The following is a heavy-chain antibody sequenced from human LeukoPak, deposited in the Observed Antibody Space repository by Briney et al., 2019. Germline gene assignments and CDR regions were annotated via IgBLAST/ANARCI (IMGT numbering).Heavy chain of an antibody. Sequence: GGSLRLSCAASGFTFSSYSMNWVRQAPGKGLEWVAFIRYDGSNKYYADSVKGRFTISRDNSKNTLYLQMNSLRAEDTAVYYCAKDRGRDSSGWYAYYYYYMDVWGKGTTVTVSS. J-gene: IGHJ6*03. CDR1: GFTFSSYS. V-gene: IGHV3-30*02. CDR3: AKDRGRDSSGWYAYYYYYMDV. CDR2: IRYDGSNK. D-gene: IGHD6-19*01.